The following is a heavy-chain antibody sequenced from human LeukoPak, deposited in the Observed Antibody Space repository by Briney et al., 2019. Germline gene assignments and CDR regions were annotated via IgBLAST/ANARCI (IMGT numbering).Heavy chain of an antibody. D-gene: IGHD2-2*01. J-gene: IGHJ3*02. Sequence: GGSLRLSCAASGFTFSSYSVNWVRQAPGKGLEWVSYISSSGSTIDYADSVKGRFTISRDNAKNSLDLQMNSLRAEDTAVYYCARARVWVAQLLPPGAFDIWGQGTMVTVSS. CDR1: GFTFSSYS. CDR2: ISSSGSTI. CDR3: ARARVWVAQLLPPGAFDI. V-gene: IGHV3-48*04.